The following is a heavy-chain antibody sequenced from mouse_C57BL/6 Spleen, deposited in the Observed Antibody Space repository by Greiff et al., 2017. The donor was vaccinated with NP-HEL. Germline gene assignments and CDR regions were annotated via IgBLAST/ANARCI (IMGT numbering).Heavy chain of an antibody. D-gene: IGHD2-1*01. Sequence: EVQLVESGGGLVKPGGSLKLSCAASGFTFSSYTMSWVRQTPEKRLEWVATISGGGGNTYYPDSVKGRFTISRDNAKNTLYLQMSSLRSEDTASYYCARHGNWDYWGQGTTLTVSS. CDR2: ISGGGGNT. V-gene: IGHV5-9*01. J-gene: IGHJ2*01. CDR3: ARHGNWDY. CDR1: GFTFSSYT.